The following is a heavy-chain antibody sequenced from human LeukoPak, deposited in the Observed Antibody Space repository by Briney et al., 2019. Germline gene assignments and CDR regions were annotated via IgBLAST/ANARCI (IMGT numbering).Heavy chain of an antibody. CDR1: GGSVSSGSYY. CDR3: ARDSGYYDSSGYYYGAFDI. Sequence: PSETLSLTCTVSGGSVSSGSYYWSWIRQPPGKGLEWIGYIYYSGSTNYNPSLQSRVTISVDTSKNQFSLKLSSVTAADTAVYYCARDSGYYDSSGYYYGAFDIWGQGTMVTASS. V-gene: IGHV4-61*01. J-gene: IGHJ3*02. D-gene: IGHD3-22*01. CDR2: IYYSGST.